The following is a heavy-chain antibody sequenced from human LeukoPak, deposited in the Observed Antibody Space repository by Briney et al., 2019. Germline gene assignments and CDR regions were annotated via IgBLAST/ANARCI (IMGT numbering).Heavy chain of an antibody. CDR3: AKWNGGKYHFDC. CDR2: IHHSGTT. V-gene: IGHV4-59*02. CDR1: GDSVSSYY. Sequence: SETLSLTCTVSGDSVSSYYWNCIRQPPGKVPEWIGYIHHSGTTNNNPPLRSRVTMPVNTANNQSSLDLLAVTAADTAVYYCAKWNGGKYHFDCWGQGTLVTVSA. D-gene: IGHD2-8*01. J-gene: IGHJ4*02.